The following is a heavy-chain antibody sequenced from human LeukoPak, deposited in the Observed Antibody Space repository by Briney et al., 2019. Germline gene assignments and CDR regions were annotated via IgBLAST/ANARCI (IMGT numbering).Heavy chain of an antibody. Sequence: GPPVKVSCKASGGTFSSYAISWVRQAPGQGLEWMGGIIPIFGTANYAQKFQGRVTITADESTSTAYMELSSLRSEDTAVYYCARVGSGSYYSVGAFDIWGQGTMVTVSS. CDR3: ARVGSGSYYSVGAFDI. CDR2: IIPIFGTA. D-gene: IGHD3-10*01. J-gene: IGHJ3*02. V-gene: IGHV1-69*13. CDR1: GGTFSSYA.